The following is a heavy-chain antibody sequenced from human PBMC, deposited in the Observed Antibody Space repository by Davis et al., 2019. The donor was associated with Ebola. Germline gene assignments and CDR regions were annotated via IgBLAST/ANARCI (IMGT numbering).Heavy chain of an antibody. Sequence: PSETLSLTCTVSGGSISSADDYWNWIRQPPGKGLEWIGYIYYSGTTFYNPSPKSRVSIPVDTSTNQFSLNLNSVTAADTAVYYCASVPAAAVPFYMDVWGRGTTVTVSS. CDR2: IYYSGTT. CDR1: GGSISSADDY. CDR3: ASVPAAAVPFYMDV. D-gene: IGHD2-2*01. J-gene: IGHJ6*03. V-gene: IGHV4-30-4*01.